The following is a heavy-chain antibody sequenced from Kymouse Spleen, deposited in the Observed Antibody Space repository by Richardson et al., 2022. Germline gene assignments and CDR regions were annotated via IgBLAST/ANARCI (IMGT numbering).Heavy chain of an antibody. CDR3: ARQNTMVRGVTRTFNWFDP. V-gene: IGHV4-39*01. CDR1: GGSISSSSYY. D-gene: IGHD3-10*01. Sequence: QLQLQESGPGLVKPSETLSLTCTVSGGSISSSSYYWGWIRQPPGKGLEWIGSIYYSGSTYYNPSLKSRVTISVDTSKNQFSLKLSSVTAADTAVYYCARQNTMVRGVTRTFNWFDPWGQGTLVTVSS. J-gene: IGHJ5*02. CDR2: IYYSGST.